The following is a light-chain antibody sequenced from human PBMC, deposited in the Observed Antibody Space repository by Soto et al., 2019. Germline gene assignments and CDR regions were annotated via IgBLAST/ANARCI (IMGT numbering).Light chain of an antibody. J-gene: IGLJ3*02. CDR3: SSHAGSNYLV. Sequence: QSALTQPPSASGSPGQSVTLSCTGTSSDVGAYNYVSWYQQHPGKAPKLVIYEVSKRPSGVPDRFSGSQSGNTASLTVSGLQAEDEADYYCSSHAGSNYLVFGGGTKLTVL. V-gene: IGLV2-8*01. CDR1: SSDVGAYNY. CDR2: EVS.